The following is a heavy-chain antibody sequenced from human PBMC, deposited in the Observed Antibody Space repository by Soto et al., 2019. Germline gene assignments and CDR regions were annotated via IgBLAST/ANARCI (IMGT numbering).Heavy chain of an antibody. CDR2: IYYSGST. V-gene: IGHV4-39*01. Sequence: PSETLSLTCTVSGGSISSSSYYWGWIRQPPGKGLEWIGSIYYSGSTYYNPSLKSRVTISVDTSKNQFSLKLISVTAADTAVYYCARRITGTTYGYYYYYYCVEVWGQATPVTVPS. CDR3: ARRITGTTYGYYYYYYCVEV. CDR1: GGSISSSSYY. J-gene: IGHJ6*02. D-gene: IGHD1-7*01.